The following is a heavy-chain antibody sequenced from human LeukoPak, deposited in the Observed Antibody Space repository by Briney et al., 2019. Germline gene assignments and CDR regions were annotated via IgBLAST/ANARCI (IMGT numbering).Heavy chain of an antibody. D-gene: IGHD6-19*01. Sequence: QPGGSLRLSCAASGFTFSNYAMTWVRQAPGKGLEWVSTISGSGGNTYYADSVKGRFTISRDNSKNTLSLQMNSLRGEDTAVYYCAKSVTGTVDWGQGTLVTVSS. V-gene: IGHV3-23*01. J-gene: IGHJ4*02. CDR2: ISGSGGNT. CDR3: AKSVTGTVD. CDR1: GFTFSNYA.